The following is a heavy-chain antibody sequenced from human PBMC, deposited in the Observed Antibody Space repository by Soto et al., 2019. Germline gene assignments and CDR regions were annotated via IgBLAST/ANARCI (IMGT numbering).Heavy chain of an antibody. D-gene: IGHD3-22*01. Sequence: SETLSLTCSVSGDSISNSRFYWAWLRHPPGEGLEWIGSIYHTGNAYYNPSLKSRVTISVDTSKNQFSLKLTSVTAADAALYYCARDFFDSSDYTTNWFDPWGQGTLVTVST. J-gene: IGHJ5*02. V-gene: IGHV4-39*01. CDR3: ARDFFDSSDYTTNWFDP. CDR2: IYHTGNA. CDR1: GDSISNSRFY.